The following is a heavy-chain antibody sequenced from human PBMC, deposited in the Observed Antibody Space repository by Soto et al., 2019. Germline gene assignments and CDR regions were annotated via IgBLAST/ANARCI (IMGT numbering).Heavy chain of an antibody. Sequence: GGSLRLSCAASGVTFSSYSMNWVRQAPGKGLEWVSSISSSSSYIYYADSVKGRFTISRDNAKNSLYLQMNSLRAEDTAVYYCARDRGAAPEIYYYYGMDVWGQGTTVTVSS. J-gene: IGHJ6*02. D-gene: IGHD6-6*01. CDR1: GVTFSSYS. V-gene: IGHV3-21*01. CDR2: ISSSSSYI. CDR3: ARDRGAAPEIYYYYGMDV.